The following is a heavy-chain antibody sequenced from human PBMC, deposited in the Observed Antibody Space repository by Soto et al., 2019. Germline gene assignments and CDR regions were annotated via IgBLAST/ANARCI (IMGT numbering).Heavy chain of an antibody. CDR1: GFTSNSYG. D-gene: IGHD1-26*01. Sequence: QAGESLKISCAASGFTSNSYGMHWVRQGPGNGLEWVAFISYDSTKTYYADSVKGRFTISRDNSNSALYVQMNSLTGEDTAVYYCARTRSAWSDFHYYSLDVWGQGTTVTVSS. V-gene: IGHV3-30*03. CDR2: ISYDSTKT. J-gene: IGHJ6*02. CDR3: ARTRSAWSDFHYYSLDV.